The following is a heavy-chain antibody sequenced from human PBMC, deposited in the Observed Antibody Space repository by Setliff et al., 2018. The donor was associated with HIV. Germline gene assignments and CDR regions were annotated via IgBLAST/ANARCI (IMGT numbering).Heavy chain of an antibody. Sequence: PGGSLRLSCAASGFTFSSYWMSWVRQAPGKGLEWVANIKQDGSEKYYVDSVKGRFTISRDNAKNSLYLQMNSLRAEDTAVYYCARALYSGGWSGGWYGMDVWGKGTTVTVSS. V-gene: IGHV3-7*03. CDR2: IKQDGSEK. D-gene: IGHD6-19*01. J-gene: IGHJ6*04. CDR3: ARALYSGGWSGGWYGMDV. CDR1: GFTFSSYW.